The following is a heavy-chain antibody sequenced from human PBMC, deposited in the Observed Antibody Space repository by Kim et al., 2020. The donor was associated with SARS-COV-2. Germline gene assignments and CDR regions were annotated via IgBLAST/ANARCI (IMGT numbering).Heavy chain of an antibody. D-gene: IGHD3-3*01. CDR2: IYYSGST. J-gene: IGHJ4*02. CDR3: ARVHDLGKFSFDY. V-gene: IGHV4-59*01. Sequence: SQTLSLTCTVSGGSISSYYWSWIRQPPGKGLEWIGYIYYSGSTNYNPSLKSRVTISVDTSKNQFSLKLSSVTAADTAVYYCARVHDLGKFSFDYWGQGTLVTVSS. CDR1: GGSISSYY.